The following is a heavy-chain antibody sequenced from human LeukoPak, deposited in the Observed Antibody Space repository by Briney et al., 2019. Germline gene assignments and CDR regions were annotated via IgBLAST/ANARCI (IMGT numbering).Heavy chain of an antibody. CDR3: ASAYCTNGVCYEAFDY. CDR2: ISSSSSTI. Sequence: SGGSLRLSCAASGFTFSSYPMNWVRQAPGKGLEWVSYISSSSSTIYYADSVKGRFTISRDNAKNSLYLQMNSLRAEDTAVYYCASAYCTNGVCYEAFDYWGQGTLVTVSS. CDR1: GFTFSSYP. V-gene: IGHV3-48*01. D-gene: IGHD2-8*01. J-gene: IGHJ4*02.